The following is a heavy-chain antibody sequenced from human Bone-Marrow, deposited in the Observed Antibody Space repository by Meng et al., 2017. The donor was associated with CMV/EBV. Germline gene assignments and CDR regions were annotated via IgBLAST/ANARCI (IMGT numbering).Heavy chain of an antibody. CDR2: ISSSSSYI. CDR3: ARDISRRFDY. V-gene: IGHV3-21*01. D-gene: IGHD3-3*02. Sequence: GESLKISCAASGFTFSSYSMNWVRQAPGKGLEWVSSISSSSSYIYYADSVKGRFTISRDNAKNSLYLQMNSLRAEDTAVYYCARDISRRFDYWGQGTLVTGSS. J-gene: IGHJ4*02. CDR1: GFTFSSYS.